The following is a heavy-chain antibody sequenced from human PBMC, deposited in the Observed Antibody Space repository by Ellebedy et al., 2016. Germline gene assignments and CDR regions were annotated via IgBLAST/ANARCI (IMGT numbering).Heavy chain of an antibody. CDR3: ARDTPTQEKDY. CDR2: IGGSGDNT. CDR1: GFTFSNYA. J-gene: IGHJ4*02. V-gene: IGHV3-21*04. Sequence: GESLKISXAASGFTFSNYAMAWVRQAPGKGLEWVSLIGGSGDNTYYADSVKGRFTISRDNAKNSLYLQMNSLRAEDTAVYYCARDTPTQEKDYWGQGTLVTVSS.